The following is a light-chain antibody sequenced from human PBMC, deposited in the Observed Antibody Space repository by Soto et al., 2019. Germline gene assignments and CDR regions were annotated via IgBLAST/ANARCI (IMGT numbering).Light chain of an antibody. J-gene: IGKJ1*01. CDR2: KAS. CDR3: QQYSAKWS. Sequence: DIQMTQSPSTLSESVGDSVTITCRASESISSWLAWFQQKPGKAPKLLIQKASILESGVPSRFSGSESGTEFTLTISSLQPDDFATYFCQQYSAKWSFGQGTKLEIK. V-gene: IGKV1-5*03. CDR1: ESISSW.